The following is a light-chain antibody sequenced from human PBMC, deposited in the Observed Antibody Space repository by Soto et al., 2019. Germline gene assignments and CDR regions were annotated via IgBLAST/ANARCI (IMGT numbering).Light chain of an antibody. V-gene: IGLV1-40*01. Sequence: QSVLTQTLSVSGAPGQKITMSCTGSSSNIGAGYDVHWYQQLPGAAPRLLIYADNNRPSGVPDRFSASNSGTSASLAITGLQGEDEAVYYCQSYDTSLSGVIFGAGTKVTVL. CDR1: SSNIGAGYD. CDR3: QSYDTSLSGVI. CDR2: ADN. J-gene: IGLJ2*01.